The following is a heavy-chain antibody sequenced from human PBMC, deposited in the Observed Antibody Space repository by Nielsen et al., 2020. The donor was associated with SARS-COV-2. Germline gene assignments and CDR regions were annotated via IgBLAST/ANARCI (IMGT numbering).Heavy chain of an antibody. D-gene: IGHD5-18*01. Sequence: SVKVSCKASGGTFSSYAISWVRQAPGQGLEWMGGIIPIFGTANYAQKFQGRVTITADESTSTAYMELSSLRSEDTAVYYCARKSEGYSYGFYYYGMDVWGQGTTVTVSS. CDR2: IIPIFGTA. V-gene: IGHV1-69*13. CDR1: GGTFSSYA. CDR3: ARKSEGYSYGFYYYGMDV. J-gene: IGHJ6*02.